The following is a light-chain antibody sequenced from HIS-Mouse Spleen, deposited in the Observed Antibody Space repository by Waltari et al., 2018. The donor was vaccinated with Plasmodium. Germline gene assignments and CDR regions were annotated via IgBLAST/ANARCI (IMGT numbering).Light chain of an antibody. CDR2: AAS. CDR1: QSISSY. Sequence: DIQMTQSPSSLSASVRDRVTITCRASQSISSYLNWYQQKPGKAPKLLIYAASSLQSGVPSRFSGSGSGTDFTLTISSLQPEDFAAYYCQQSYSTWTFGQGTKVESK. V-gene: IGKV1-39*01. J-gene: IGKJ1*01. CDR3: QQSYSTWT.